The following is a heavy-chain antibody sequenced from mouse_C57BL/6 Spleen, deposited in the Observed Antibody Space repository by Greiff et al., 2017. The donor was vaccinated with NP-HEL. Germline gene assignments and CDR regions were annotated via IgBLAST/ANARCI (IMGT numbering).Heavy chain of an antibody. CDR1: GFTFSSYG. J-gene: IGHJ3*01. Sequence: EVQRVESGGDLVKPGGSLKLSCAASGFTFSSYGMSWVRQTPDKRLEWVATISSGGSYTYYPDSVKGRFTISRDNAKNTLYLQMSSLKSEDTAMYYCARGDDRGAWFAYWGQGTLVTVSA. V-gene: IGHV5-6*01. D-gene: IGHD2-12*01. CDR2: ISSGGSYT. CDR3: ARGDDRGAWFAY.